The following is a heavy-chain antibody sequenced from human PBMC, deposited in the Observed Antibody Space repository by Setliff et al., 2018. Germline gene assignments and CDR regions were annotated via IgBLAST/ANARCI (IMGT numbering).Heavy chain of an antibody. V-gene: IGHV1-18*01. CDR3: ARSSGPRVVLAADFDY. J-gene: IGHJ4*02. CDR1: GYNFITTG. D-gene: IGHD5-12*01. Sequence: GASVKVSCKTSGYNFITTGISWVRRVPGQGPEWMGCISPYNGNTNYAQKFQDRVTMTTDTSTATVYMELKNLRSDDTAVYYCARSSGPRVVLAADFDYWGQGTLVTVSS. CDR2: ISPYNGNT.